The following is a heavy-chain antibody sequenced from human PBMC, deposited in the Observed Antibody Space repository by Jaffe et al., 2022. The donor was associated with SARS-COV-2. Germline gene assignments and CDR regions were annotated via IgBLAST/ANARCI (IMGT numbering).Heavy chain of an antibody. CDR1: GGTFSSYT. J-gene: IGHJ6*02. Sequence: QVQLVQSGAEVKKPGSSVKVSCKASGGTFSSYTISWVRQAPGQGLEWMGRIIPILGIANYAQKFQGRVTITADKSTSTAYMELSSLRSEDTAVYYCARYYYGSGSYSPPTYYYGMDVWGQGTTVTVSS. V-gene: IGHV1-69*02. CDR2: IIPILGIA. CDR3: ARYYYGSGSYSPPTYYYGMDV. D-gene: IGHD3-10*01.